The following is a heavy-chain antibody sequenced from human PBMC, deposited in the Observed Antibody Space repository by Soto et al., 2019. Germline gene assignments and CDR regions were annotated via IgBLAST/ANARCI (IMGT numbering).Heavy chain of an antibody. CDR2: IYYSGST. Sequence: LSRTGAGRVGSISRYYWSWNRQPPGKGLEWIGYIYYSGSTNYNPSLKSRVTISVDTSKNQFSLKLSSVTAADTAVYYCARKGPYYYYYYGMDVWGQGTTVTVSS. J-gene: IGHJ6*02. CDR3: ARKGPYYYYYYGMDV. V-gene: IGHV4-59*01. CDR1: VGSISRYY.